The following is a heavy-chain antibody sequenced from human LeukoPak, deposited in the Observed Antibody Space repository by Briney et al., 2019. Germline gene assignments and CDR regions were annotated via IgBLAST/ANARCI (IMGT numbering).Heavy chain of an antibody. CDR3: ARSYCSSTSCYLYYFDY. D-gene: IGHD2-2*01. J-gene: IGHJ4*02. CDR1: GGSISSYY. V-gene: IGHV4-4*07. Sequence: KSSETLSLTCTVSGGSISSYYWSWIRQPAGKGLEWIGRIYTSGNTNYNPSLKSRVTMSVDTSKNQFSLKLSSVTAADTAVYYCARSYCSSTSCYLYYFDYWGQGTLVTVSS. CDR2: IYTSGNT.